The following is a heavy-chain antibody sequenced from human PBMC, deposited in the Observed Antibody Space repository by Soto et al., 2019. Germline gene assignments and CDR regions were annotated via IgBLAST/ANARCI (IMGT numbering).Heavy chain of an antibody. D-gene: IGHD6-13*01. V-gene: IGHV1-18*01. CDR3: ARDRIAAAGYYYYYGMDV. CDR2: ISAYNGNT. CDR1: GYTFNSYG. Sequence: ASVKVSCKASGYTFNSYGISWVRQAPGQGLGGMGWISAYNGNTNYAQKLQGRVTITTDTSTSTAYVELRSLRSDDTAVYYCARDRIAAAGYYYYYGMDVWGQGTTVT. J-gene: IGHJ6*02.